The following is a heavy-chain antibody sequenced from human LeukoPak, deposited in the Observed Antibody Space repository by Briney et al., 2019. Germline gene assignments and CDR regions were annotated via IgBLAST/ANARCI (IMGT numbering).Heavy chain of an antibody. D-gene: IGHD3-16*02. CDR3: GTTTLSATWNY. CDR2: TDRGGST. CDR1: GFTVSSSY. V-gene: IGHV3-53*01. J-gene: IGHJ4*02. Sequence: GGSLRLSCAASGFTVSSSYMSWVRQAPGKGLEWVSVTDRGGSTKYADPVKGRFTISRDNSDNTLYLQMNSLRVEDTAVYYCGTTTLSATWNYWGQGTLVTVSS.